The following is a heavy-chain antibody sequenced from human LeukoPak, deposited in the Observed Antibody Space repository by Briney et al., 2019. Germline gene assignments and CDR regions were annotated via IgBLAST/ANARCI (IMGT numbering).Heavy chain of an antibody. CDR1: GXSISSGGYY. J-gene: IGHJ4*02. Sequence: SSETLSLTCTVSGXSISSGGYYWSWIRQHPGKGLEWIGYIYYSGSTYYNPSLKRRVTISVDTSKNQFSLKLSSVTAADTAVYYCARDRPYGDLDYWGQGTLVTVSS. CDR2: IYYSGST. V-gene: IGHV4-31*03. CDR3: ARDRPYGDLDY. D-gene: IGHD4-17*01.